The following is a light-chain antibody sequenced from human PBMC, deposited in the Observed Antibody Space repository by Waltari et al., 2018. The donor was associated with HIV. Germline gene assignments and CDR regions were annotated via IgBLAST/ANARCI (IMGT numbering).Light chain of an antibody. CDR2: KAS. CDR1: QSISSW. CDR3: QQYNSYSQT. Sequence: DIQMTQSPSTLSASVGARVTITCRASQSISSWLAWYQQKPGKAPKLLIYKASSLESGVQSRFSGSGSGTEFTLTISSLQPDDFATYYCQQYNSYSQTFGQGTKVEIK. V-gene: IGKV1-5*03. J-gene: IGKJ1*01.